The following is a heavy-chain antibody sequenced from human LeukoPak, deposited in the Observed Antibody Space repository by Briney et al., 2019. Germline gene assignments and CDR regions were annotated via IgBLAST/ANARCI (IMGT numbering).Heavy chain of an antibody. V-gene: IGHV4-34*01. CDR1: GGSFSGYY. Sequence: SETLSLTCAVYGGSFSGYYWSWIRQPPGKGLEWIGEINHSGSTNYNPSLKSRVTKSVDTSKNQFSLKLSSVTAADTAVYYCAREILDYGDYTDYFDYWGQGTLVTVSS. J-gene: IGHJ4*02. CDR2: INHSGST. CDR3: AREILDYGDYTDYFDY. D-gene: IGHD4-17*01.